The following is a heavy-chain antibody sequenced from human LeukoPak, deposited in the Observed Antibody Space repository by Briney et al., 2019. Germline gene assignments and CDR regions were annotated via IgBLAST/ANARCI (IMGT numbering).Heavy chain of an antibody. Sequence: GGSLRLSCAASGFTFSSYAMSWVRQAPGKGLEWVSAISGSGGSTYYADSVKGRFTTSRDNSKNTLHLQMNSLRAEDTAVYYCAKSGHIVVVTAIPFDYWGQGTLVTVSS. CDR2: ISGSGGST. D-gene: IGHD2-21*02. CDR3: AKSGHIVVVTAIPFDY. V-gene: IGHV3-23*01. J-gene: IGHJ4*02. CDR1: GFTFSSYA.